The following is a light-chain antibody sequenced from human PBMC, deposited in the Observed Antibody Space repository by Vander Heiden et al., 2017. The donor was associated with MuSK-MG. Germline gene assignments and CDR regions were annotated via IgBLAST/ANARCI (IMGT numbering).Light chain of an antibody. CDR2: DPS. Sequence: EIVLTQSPATLSLSPGARATLSCRAIESVSNFLAWHQQKPGQAPRLLTYDPSNRASGIPARFSGSGYGTDFPLTISSREPEDFALYSGQQRRKWPPLTFGQGTLLEIK. CDR3: QQRRKWPPLT. J-gene: IGKJ5*01. CDR1: ESVSNF. V-gene: IGKV3-11*01.